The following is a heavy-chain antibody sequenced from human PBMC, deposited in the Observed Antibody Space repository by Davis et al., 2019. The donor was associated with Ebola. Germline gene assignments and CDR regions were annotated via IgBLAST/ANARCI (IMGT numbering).Heavy chain of an antibody. J-gene: IGHJ3*02. CDR2: IYYTGTT. Sequence: PSETLSLTCTVSGGSISGSRNYWGWIRQPPGKGLEWIGSIYYTGTTFYNPSLKSRFAISLDKSKNQFSLKLSSLNVADTAVYYCATDVNGMVAAIGDGFDIWGQGTMVTVSS. D-gene: IGHD2-15*01. CDR1: GGSISGSRNY. V-gene: IGHV4-39*07. CDR3: ATDVNGMVAAIGDGFDI.